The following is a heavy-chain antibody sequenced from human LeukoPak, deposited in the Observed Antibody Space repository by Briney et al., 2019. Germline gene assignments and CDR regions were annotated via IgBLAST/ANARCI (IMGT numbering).Heavy chain of an antibody. D-gene: IGHD1-14*01. CDR2: INHSGST. J-gene: IGHJ4*02. CDR3: ARGRTPVFDY. V-gene: IGHV4-34*01. CDR1: GGSFSGYY. Sequence: SETLSLTCAVYGGSFSGYYWSWVRQPPGKGLEWVGEINHSGSTNYNPSLKRRVTISVDTSKSQFSLKLSSVTAADTAVYYCARGRTPVFDYWGQGALVTVSS.